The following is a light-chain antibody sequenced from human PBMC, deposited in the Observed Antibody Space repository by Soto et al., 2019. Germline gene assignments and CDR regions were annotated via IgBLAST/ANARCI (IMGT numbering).Light chain of an antibody. Sequence: EIVLTQSPGTLSLSPGKRATLSCRASQSFSSSYLAWYQQKPGQAPRLLMYGASSRATGIPDRFSGGGSATDFTLTISRLEPEDFAVYYCQQYGSSPYTFGQGTKLEIK. CDR1: QSFSSSY. V-gene: IGKV3-20*01. CDR3: QQYGSSPYT. J-gene: IGKJ2*01. CDR2: GAS.